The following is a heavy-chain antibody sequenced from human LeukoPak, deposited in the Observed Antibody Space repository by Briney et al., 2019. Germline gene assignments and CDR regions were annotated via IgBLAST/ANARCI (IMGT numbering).Heavy chain of an antibody. V-gene: IGHV4-4*07. Sequence: SETLSLTCTVSGASISSSYWSWIRQPAGKGLEWIGRMYTIESTNYNPSLKSRITMSLDMSKNQFSLRLISVTAADTAVYYCARDADPGIAARLLFDFWGQGTRVTVSS. J-gene: IGHJ4*02. CDR1: GASISSSY. D-gene: IGHD6-6*01. CDR2: MYTIEST. CDR3: ARDADPGIAARLLFDF.